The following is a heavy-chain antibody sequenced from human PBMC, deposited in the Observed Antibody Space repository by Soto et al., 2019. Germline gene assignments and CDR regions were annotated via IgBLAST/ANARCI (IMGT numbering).Heavy chain of an antibody. CDR3: AKEDSSSWHYYYGMDV. CDR2: ISYDGSNK. Sequence: QVQLVESGGGVVQPGRSLRLSCAASGFTFSSYGMNWVRQAPGKGLEWVAVISYDGSNKYYADSVKGRFTISRDSSKNMRYLQMNSLRAEDTAVYYCAKEDSSSWHYYYGMDVWGQGTTVTVS. CDR1: GFTFSSYG. J-gene: IGHJ6*02. V-gene: IGHV3-30*18. D-gene: IGHD6-13*01.